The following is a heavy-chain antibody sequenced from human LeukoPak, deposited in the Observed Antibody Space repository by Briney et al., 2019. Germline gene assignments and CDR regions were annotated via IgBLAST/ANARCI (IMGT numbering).Heavy chain of an antibody. J-gene: IGHJ4*02. CDR1: RSTVSSNY. D-gene: IGHD3-22*01. V-gene: IGHV3-53*01. Sequence: ARSLRLSCAASRSTVSSNYMSWVRQAQGKGMEWDAVIYRGGSTYYADSVKRRFTISRDNSKNRLCIAMNGLRAEDAAVYYCARDRDSWGQGTLVSASS. CDR2: IYRGGST. CDR3: ARDRDS.